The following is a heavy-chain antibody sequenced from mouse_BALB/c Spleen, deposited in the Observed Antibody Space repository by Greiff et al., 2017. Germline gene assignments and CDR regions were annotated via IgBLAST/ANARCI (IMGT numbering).Heavy chain of an antibody. D-gene: IGHD2-14*01. J-gene: IGHJ1*01. CDR1: GFTFNTYA. CDR2: IRSKSNNYAT. V-gene: IGHV10-1*02. CDR3: VRYDPYWYFDV. Sequence: EVQGVESGGGLVQPKGSLKLSCAASGFTFNTYAMNWVRQAPGKGLEWVARIRSKSNNYATYYADSVKDRFTISRDDSQSMLYLQMNNLKTEDTAMYYCVRYDPYWYFDVWGAGTTVTVSS.